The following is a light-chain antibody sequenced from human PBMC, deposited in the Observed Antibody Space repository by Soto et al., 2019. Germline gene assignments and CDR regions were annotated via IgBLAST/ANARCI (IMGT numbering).Light chain of an antibody. Sequence: DIQMTQSPSTLSASVGDRVTITCRASQSMNDWLAWYQQKPGKAPKVLIYDASSLQSGVPSRVSGSGSGTELTLTIDSLQPDDVATDYCLRYQSFSQTFGQGTKVEI. V-gene: IGKV1-5*01. CDR1: QSMNDW. CDR3: LRYQSFSQT. J-gene: IGKJ1*01. CDR2: DAS.